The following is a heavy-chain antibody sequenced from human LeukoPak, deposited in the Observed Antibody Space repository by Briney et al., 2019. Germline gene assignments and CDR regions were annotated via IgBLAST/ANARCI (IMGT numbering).Heavy chain of an antibody. J-gene: IGHJ4*02. CDR1: GASISSYY. CDR2: ISNSGST. Sequence: SETLSLTCTVSGASISSYYWSWIRQPPGKGLECIAYISNSGSTNYIPSLKSRVTISVDTSKNQFSLKLSSVIAADTAVYYCGKFHSPRGAFDSWGQGTPVTVSS. CDR3: GKFHSPRGAFDS. V-gene: IGHV4-59*01. D-gene: IGHD2-15*01.